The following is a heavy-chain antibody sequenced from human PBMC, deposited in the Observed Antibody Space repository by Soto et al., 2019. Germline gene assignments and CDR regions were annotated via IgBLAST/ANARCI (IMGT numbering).Heavy chain of an antibody. J-gene: IGHJ4*02. CDR3: AREPRGIVGANALDY. CDR1: GFTFSSYS. V-gene: IGHV3-48*02. CDR2: ISSSSSTI. Sequence: EVQLVESGGGLVQPGGSLRLSCAASGFTFSSYSMNWVRQAPGKGLEWVSYISSSSSTIYYADSVKGRFTISRDNAKNSLYLQINSLRDADTAVYYCAREPRGIVGANALDYWGQGTLVTVSS. D-gene: IGHD1-26*01.